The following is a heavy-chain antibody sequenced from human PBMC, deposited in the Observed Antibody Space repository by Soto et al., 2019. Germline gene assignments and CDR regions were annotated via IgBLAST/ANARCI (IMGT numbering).Heavy chain of an antibody. CDR3: ARDSGYSSSWYYYYYYMDV. CDR1: GYTFTSYD. D-gene: IGHD6-13*01. Sequence: QVQLVQSGAEVKKPGASVKVSCKASGYTFTSYDINWVRQATGQGLEWMGWMNPNSGNTGYAQKFQGRVTMTRNTSISTAYMELSSLRSEDTAVYYCARDSGYSSSWYYYYYYMDVWGKGTTVTFSS. J-gene: IGHJ6*03. V-gene: IGHV1-8*01. CDR2: MNPNSGNT.